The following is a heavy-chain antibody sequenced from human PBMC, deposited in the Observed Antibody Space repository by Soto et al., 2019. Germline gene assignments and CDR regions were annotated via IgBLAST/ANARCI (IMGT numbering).Heavy chain of an antibody. CDR1: GFTFSSYW. J-gene: IGHJ6*02. CDR2: IKQDGSEK. V-gene: IGHV3-7*05. D-gene: IGHD3-22*01. Sequence: GGSLRLSCAASGFTFSSYWMSWVRQAPGKGLEWVANIKQDGSEKYYVDSVKGRFTISRDNAKNSLYLQMNSLRAEDTAVYYCAREDYYDSSGYLYGMDVWGQGTTVTVSS. CDR3: AREDYYDSSGYLYGMDV.